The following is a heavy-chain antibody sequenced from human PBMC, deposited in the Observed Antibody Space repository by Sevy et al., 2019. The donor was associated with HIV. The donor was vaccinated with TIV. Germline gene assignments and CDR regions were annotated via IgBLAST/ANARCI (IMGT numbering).Heavy chain of an antibody. CDR3: AKDILEWAFDY. CDR2: IHGGDDTT. CDR1: GFGLNGNA. Sequence: GGSLRLSCAASGFGLNGNAMSWVRQAPGKGLEWVAAIHGGDDTTHYGDSVKGRFTISRDSFKNILYLQMDSLRVEDAAEYYCAKDILEWAFDYWGHGTLVTVSS. D-gene: IGHD3-9*01. J-gene: IGHJ4*01. V-gene: IGHV3-23*01.